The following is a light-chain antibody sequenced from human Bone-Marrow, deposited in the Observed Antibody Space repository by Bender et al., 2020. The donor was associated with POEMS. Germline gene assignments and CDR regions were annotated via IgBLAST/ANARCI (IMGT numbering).Light chain of an antibody. CDR2: DVT. Sequence: QSALTQPASVSGSPGQSITISCTGTSSDVGRYNYVAWYQQYPGKAPKVMIYDVTKRPSGVPDRFSASKSGNTASLTISGLQAEDEGDYYCQSYDNSLGGWVFGGGTKLTVL. J-gene: IGLJ3*02. CDR1: SSDVGRYNY. V-gene: IGLV2-14*01. CDR3: QSYDNSLGGWV.